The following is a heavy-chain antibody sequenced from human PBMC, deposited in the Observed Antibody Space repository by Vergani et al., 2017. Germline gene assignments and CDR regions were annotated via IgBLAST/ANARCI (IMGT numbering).Heavy chain of an antibody. J-gene: IGHJ5*02. Sequence: EVQLVESGGGLVQSGRSLRLSCAASGFTFDDDAMHWVRQAPGKGLEWVSGISWNSGSIGYADSVKGRFTISRDPAKNSLYLQMNSLRADDTALYYCARGNSGSYYANLFDPWGQGTLVTFSS. CDR1: GFTFDDDA. CDR3: ARGNSGSYYANLFDP. CDR2: ISWNSGSI. D-gene: IGHD1-26*01. V-gene: IGHV3-9*01.